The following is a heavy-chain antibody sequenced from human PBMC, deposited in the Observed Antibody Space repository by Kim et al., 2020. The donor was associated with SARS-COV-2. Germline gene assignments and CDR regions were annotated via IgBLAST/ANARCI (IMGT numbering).Heavy chain of an antibody. CDR1: GGSIITHSYY. CDR2: IYFIGST. CDR3: ARDPSTFYYDSSGYSTFGH. J-gene: IGHJ4*02. V-gene: IGHV4-39*02. Sequence: SETLSLTCTVSGGSIITHSYYWGWIRQPPGKGLEWIGSIYFIGSTYYNPSLKSRVTISVDTSKNQFSLKLTSVTAADTAVYFCARDPSTFYYDSSGYSTFGHWGQGTLVTVSS. D-gene: IGHD3-22*01.